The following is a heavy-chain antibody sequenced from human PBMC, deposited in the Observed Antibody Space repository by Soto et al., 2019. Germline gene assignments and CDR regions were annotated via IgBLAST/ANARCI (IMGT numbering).Heavy chain of an antibody. J-gene: IGHJ1*01. V-gene: IGHV3-9*01. CDR2: INWNSGSI. Sequence: GGSLRLSCAASGFTFSSYAMSWVRQAPGKGLEWVSGINWNSGSIGYGDSVKGRFAISRDNAKNSLHLQMNSLSAEDTAFYYCVKDESINWYSGHFRHWGQGTLVTVSS. CDR1: GFTFSSYA. CDR3: VKDESINWYSGHFRH. D-gene: IGHD6-13*01.